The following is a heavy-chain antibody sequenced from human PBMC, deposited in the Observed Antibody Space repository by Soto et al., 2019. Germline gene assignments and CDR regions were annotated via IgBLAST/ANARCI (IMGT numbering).Heavy chain of an antibody. Sequence: ASVKVSCKASGGTFSSYTISWVRQAPGQGLEWMGRIIPILGIANYAQKFQGRVTITADKSTSTAYMELSSLRSEDTAVYYCASNLGEYSGYELAFDIWGQGTMVTVSS. CDR1: GGTFSSYT. D-gene: IGHD5-12*01. CDR2: IIPILGIA. CDR3: ASNLGEYSGYELAFDI. J-gene: IGHJ3*02. V-gene: IGHV1-69*02.